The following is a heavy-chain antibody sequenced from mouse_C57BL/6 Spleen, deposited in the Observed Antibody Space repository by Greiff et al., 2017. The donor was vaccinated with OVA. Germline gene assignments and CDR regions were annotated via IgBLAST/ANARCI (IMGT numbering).Heavy chain of an antibody. CDR3: ARWGNWDPFDY. J-gene: IGHJ2*01. CDR2: IRNKANGFTT. CDR1: GFTFTDYY. D-gene: IGHD4-1*01. V-gene: IGHV7-3*01. Sequence: EVKLMESGGGLVQPGGSLSLSCAASGFTFTDYYMSWVRQPPGKALEWLGFIRNKANGFTTEYSASVKGRFTISRDNSQSILYLQMNALRAEDSATYYCARWGNWDPFDYWGQGTTLTVSS.